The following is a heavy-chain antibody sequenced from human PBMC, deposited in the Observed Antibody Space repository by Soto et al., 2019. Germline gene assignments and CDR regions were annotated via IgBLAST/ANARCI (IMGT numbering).Heavy chain of an antibody. CDR3: ARERTYQLSGDDALDT. Sequence: SETLSLTCTVSGGSISNYNWNWIRQSAGKGLEWIGRIYSSGRTNYNPSLKSRVTMSVDTSKNQISLRLSSVTAADTAMYYCARERTYQLSGDDALDTWGLGTMVTVSS. D-gene: IGHD2-2*01. J-gene: IGHJ3*02. CDR1: GGSISNYN. CDR2: IYSSGRT. V-gene: IGHV4-4*07.